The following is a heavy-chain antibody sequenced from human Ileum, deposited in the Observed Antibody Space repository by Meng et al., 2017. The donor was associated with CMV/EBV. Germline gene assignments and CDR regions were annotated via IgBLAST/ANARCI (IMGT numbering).Heavy chain of an antibody. CDR3: ARGGDSSKLGNY. CDR2: VSHNEGN. J-gene: IGHJ4*02. V-gene: IGHV4-34*01. D-gene: IGHD3-10*01. Sequence: TCVVYGAPFRDDYWGWTRQPPGKGLEWIGEVSHNEGNRYNPSLQSRVSISVDTSKNQFSLKLTSVTAADTAVYYCARGGDSSKLGNYWGQGTLVTVSS. CDR1: GAPFRDDY.